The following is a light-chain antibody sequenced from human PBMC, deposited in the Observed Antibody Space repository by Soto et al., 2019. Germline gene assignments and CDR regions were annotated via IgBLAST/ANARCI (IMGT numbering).Light chain of an antibody. CDR1: QGIRNF. Sequence: DIQMTQSPPSLSASVGDRVTITCRASQGIRNFVAWYQQKPGKAPKLLIYAASTLQSGVPSRFSGSGSGTDFTLTIHRLQPEDVATYSCQKYSSVPVFGPGTKVEIK. CDR2: AAS. J-gene: IGKJ3*01. CDR3: QKYSSVPV. V-gene: IGKV1-27*01.